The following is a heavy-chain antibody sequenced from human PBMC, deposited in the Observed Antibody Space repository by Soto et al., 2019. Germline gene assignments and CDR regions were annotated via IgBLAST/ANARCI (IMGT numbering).Heavy chain of an antibody. Sequence: QVQLQESGPGLVKPSETLSLTCTVSGGSISSYYWSWIRQPPGKGLEWIGYIYYSGSTNYNPSLKSRVTISVDTSKNQFSLKLSSVTAADTAVYYCARDRSSSWSYYYGMDVWGQGTTVTVSS. CDR3: ARDRSSSWSYYYGMDV. CDR1: GGSISSYY. CDR2: IYYSGST. D-gene: IGHD6-13*01. J-gene: IGHJ6*02. V-gene: IGHV4-59*01.